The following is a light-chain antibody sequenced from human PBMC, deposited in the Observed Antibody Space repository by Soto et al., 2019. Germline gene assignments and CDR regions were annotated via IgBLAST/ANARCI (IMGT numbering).Light chain of an antibody. V-gene: IGKV1-27*01. CDR3: HNYHSAPFT. CDR2: AAS. J-gene: IGKJ3*01. CDR1: QGIRNY. Sequence: DIQMTQSPSSLSASVGDRVTITCRASQGIRNYLAWYQQKPGKVPKLLIYAASTLQSGVPSRFSSGGSGTDFTLTISSLQPEDVATSYCHNYHSAPFTFGPGTKVDIK.